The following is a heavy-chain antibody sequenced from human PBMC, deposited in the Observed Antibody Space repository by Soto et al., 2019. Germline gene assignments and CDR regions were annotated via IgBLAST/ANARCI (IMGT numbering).Heavy chain of an antibody. CDR2: IIPIFDTA. D-gene: IGHD1-1*01. Sequence: QVQLVQSGAEVREPGSSVKGSCKASGGTFSGFTINWVRQAPGQRLEWMGGIIPIFDTANYAEKFQGRVTITADESTSTSFMEVSSLRSEDTAVYYCARNGTETGYSYGMDVWGQGTMVTVSS. J-gene: IGHJ6*02. V-gene: IGHV1-69*01. CDR1: GGTFSGFT. CDR3: ARNGTETGYSYGMDV.